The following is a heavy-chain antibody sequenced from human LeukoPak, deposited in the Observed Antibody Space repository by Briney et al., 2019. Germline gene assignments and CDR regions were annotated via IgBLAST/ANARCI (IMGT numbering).Heavy chain of an antibody. J-gene: IGHJ4*02. CDR3: ARDDSWTGYRFDY. Sequence: GSSVKVSCKASGGTFSSYAINRVRQAPGQGLEWMGGIIPMFGSINYAQKWQGRLTITTDESTSTAYMELRSLRSEDTAVYYCARDDSWTGYRFDYWGQGTLVTVPS. D-gene: IGHD3/OR15-3a*01. CDR2: IIPMFGSI. V-gene: IGHV1-69*05. CDR1: GGTFSSYA.